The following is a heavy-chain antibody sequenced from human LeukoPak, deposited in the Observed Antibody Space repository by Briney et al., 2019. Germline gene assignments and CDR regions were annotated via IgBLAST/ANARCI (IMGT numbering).Heavy chain of an antibody. D-gene: IGHD2-2*03. CDR3: ARVDDLDAFDI. V-gene: IGHV3-30*04. CDR2: ISDDGTSK. CDR1: GFTFSNHA. Sequence: GGSLRLSCVTSGFTFSNHAMHWVRQGPGKGLEWVAVISDDGTSKFYADSVKGRFTIFRDNSKNALFLQINSLRPEDTAMYYCARVDDLDAFDIWGQGTLVTVSS. J-gene: IGHJ3*02.